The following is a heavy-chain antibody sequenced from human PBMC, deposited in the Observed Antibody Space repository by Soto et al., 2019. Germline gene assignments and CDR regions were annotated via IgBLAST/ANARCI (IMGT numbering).Heavy chain of an antibody. CDR1: GDLITKNTYF. J-gene: IGHJ4*02. V-gene: IGHV4-39*01. D-gene: IGHD1-1*01. Sequence: SATLSLTCTVSGDLITKNTYFWGCIRQPPGKGLEWIGSIYYSGSTYYNPSLKSRATISIDTSKNQFSLTLRSMTAADTAVYYCARHAQLELDGYWGQGTLVTSPQ. CDR3: ARHAQLELDGY. CDR2: IYYSGST.